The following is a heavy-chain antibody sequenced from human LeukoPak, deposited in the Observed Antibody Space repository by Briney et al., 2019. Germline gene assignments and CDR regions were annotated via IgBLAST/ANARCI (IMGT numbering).Heavy chain of an antibody. CDR3: ARGRGPLHNYYDSSGYYYYYMDV. J-gene: IGHJ6*03. Sequence: SSETLSLTCTVSGGSISSYYWSWIRQPPGKGLEWIGYIYYSGSTNYNPSLKSRVTISVDTSKNQFSLKLSSVTAADTAVYYCARGRGPLHNYYDSSGYYYYYMDVWGKGTTVTVSS. D-gene: IGHD3-22*01. CDR1: GGSISSYY. CDR2: IYYSGST. V-gene: IGHV4-59*01.